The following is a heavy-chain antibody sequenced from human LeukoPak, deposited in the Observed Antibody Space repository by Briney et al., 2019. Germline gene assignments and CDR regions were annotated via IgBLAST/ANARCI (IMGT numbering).Heavy chain of an antibody. D-gene: IGHD3-22*01. Sequence: GSSLTLFCAASRFTFRSYAMHWVRHASVKGLEWVAVISYDGSNKYYADSVKGRFTISRDNSKNTLYLQMNSLRAEDTAVYYCARDRRSLSLGYYAITIDYWGQGTLVTVSS. CDR3: ARDRRSLSLGYYAITIDY. J-gene: IGHJ4*02. CDR2: ISYDGSNK. V-gene: IGHV3-30*01. CDR1: RFTFRSYA.